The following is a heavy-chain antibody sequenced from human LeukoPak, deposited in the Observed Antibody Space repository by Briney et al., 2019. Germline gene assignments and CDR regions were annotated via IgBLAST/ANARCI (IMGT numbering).Heavy chain of an antibody. D-gene: IGHD2-2*01. Sequence: GGSLRLSCAASGFTFSSYAMHWVRQAPGKGLEWVAVISYDGSNEYYGESVKGRFTISRDNSKNTLYLQMNSLRAEDTAVYYCARADRGYCSSSTCYILDYWGQGTLVTVSS. V-gene: IGHV3-30-3*01. CDR3: ARADRGYCSSSTCYILDY. J-gene: IGHJ4*02. CDR1: GFTFSSYA. CDR2: ISYDGSNE.